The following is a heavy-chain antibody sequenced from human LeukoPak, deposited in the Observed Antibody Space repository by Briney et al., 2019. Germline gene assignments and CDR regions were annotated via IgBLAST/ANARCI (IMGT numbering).Heavy chain of an antibody. V-gene: IGHV3-7*01. D-gene: IGHD4-17*01. CDR3: ARSRSSYYGDYAY. Sequence: PGGSLRLSCTASGFTFSSHWMTWVRQPPGKGLEWGANIKEDGSVKYYVDSVKGRFTISRDNAKNSLYLQMNSLRAEDMAVYYCARSRSSYYGDYAYWGQGTLVTVSS. J-gene: IGHJ4*02. CDR1: GFTFSSHW. CDR2: IKEDGSVK.